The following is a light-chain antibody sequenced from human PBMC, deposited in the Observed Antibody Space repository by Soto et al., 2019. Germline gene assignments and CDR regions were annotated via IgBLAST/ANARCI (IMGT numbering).Light chain of an antibody. CDR3: QQPCRLPGT. CDR2: AAS. Sequence: DIQMTQSPSSLYASVGDRVTITCRASQIINNYVNWYQQKPGEAPKLLIYAASSLQSGVPSRFSGSGSGATFNHTLSSLQPEYFAAYYWQQPCRLPGTFGQGTKLEI. V-gene: IGKV1-39*01. CDR1: QIINNY. J-gene: IGKJ2*02.